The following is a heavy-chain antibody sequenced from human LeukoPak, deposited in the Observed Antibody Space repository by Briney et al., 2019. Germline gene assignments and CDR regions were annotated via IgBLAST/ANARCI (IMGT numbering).Heavy chain of an antibody. CDR3: ARAWYYGFWSGYGPYGMDV. Sequence: SETLSLTCTVSGGSISSYYWSWIRQPPGKGLEWIGCIYYSGSTNYNPSLKSRVTISVDTSKNQFSLKLSSVTAADTAVYYCARAWYYGFWSGYGPYGMDVWGQGTTVTVSS. J-gene: IGHJ6*02. V-gene: IGHV4-59*01. CDR2: IYYSGST. D-gene: IGHD3-3*01. CDR1: GGSISSYY.